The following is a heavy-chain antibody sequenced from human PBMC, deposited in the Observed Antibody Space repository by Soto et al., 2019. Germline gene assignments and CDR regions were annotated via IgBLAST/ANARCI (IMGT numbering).Heavy chain of an antibody. CDR3: ARGTSSRLIAVAGPSGDY. V-gene: IGHV1-2*02. J-gene: IGHJ4*02. D-gene: IGHD6-19*01. Sequence: ASVKVSCKASGYTFTGYYMHWVRQAPGQGLEWMGWINPNSGGTNYAQKFQGRVTMTRDTSISTAYMELSRLRSDDTAVYYCARGTSSRLIAVAGPSGDYWGQGTLVTVSS. CDR2: INPNSGGT. CDR1: GYTFTGYY.